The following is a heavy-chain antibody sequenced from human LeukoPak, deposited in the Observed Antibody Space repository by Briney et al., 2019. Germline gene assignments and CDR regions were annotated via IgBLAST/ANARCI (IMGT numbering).Heavy chain of an antibody. J-gene: IGHJ3*02. CDR1: GYTFTSYG. V-gene: IGHV1-18*01. CDR3: ASNPTPYDAFDI. Sequence: ASVKVSRKASGYTFTSYGISWVRQAPGQGLEWMGWISAYNGNTNYAQKLQGRVTMTTDTSTSTAYMELRSLRSDDTAVYYCASNPTPYDAFDIWGQGTMVTVSS. CDR2: ISAYNGNT.